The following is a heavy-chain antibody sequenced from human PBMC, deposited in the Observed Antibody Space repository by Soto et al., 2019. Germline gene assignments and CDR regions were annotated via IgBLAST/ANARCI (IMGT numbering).Heavy chain of an antibody. Sequence: QVNLVQSGAEVKKPGASVKVSCQASGYAFTTYGITWVRQAPGQGLEWMGWISAHNGNTDYAQKLQGRVTVTRDAATSTAYMELRRLSSDDMAVYYCARGRYGDYWGQGALVTVSS. CDR3: ARGRYGDY. V-gene: IGHV1-18*03. CDR1: GYAFTTYG. CDR2: ISAHNGNT. D-gene: IGHD1-1*01. J-gene: IGHJ4*02.